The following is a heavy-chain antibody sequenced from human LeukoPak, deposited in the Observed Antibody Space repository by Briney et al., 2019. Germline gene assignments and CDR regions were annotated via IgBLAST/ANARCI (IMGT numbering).Heavy chain of an antibody. J-gene: IGHJ6*03. CDR2: TYYSGST. V-gene: IGHV4-59*01. Sequence: SETLSLTCTVSGGSISSYYWSWIRQPPGKGLEWIGYTYYSGSTNYNPSLKSRVTISVDTSKNQFSLKLSSVTAADTAVYYCARENNYYYYMDVWGKGTTVTVSS. CDR1: GGSISSYY. CDR3: ARENNYYYYMDV.